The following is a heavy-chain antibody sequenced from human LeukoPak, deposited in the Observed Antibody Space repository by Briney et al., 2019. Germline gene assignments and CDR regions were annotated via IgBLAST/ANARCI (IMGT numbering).Heavy chain of an antibody. Sequence: ASVKVSCKASGYTFTSYDINWVRQATGQGLEWMGWMNPNSGNTGYAQKFQGRVTMTEDTSTDTAYMELSSLRSEDTAVYYCATGLETYYYGSGSNFDYWGQGTLVTVSS. CDR1: GYTFTSYD. D-gene: IGHD3-10*01. CDR3: ATGLETYYYGSGSNFDY. V-gene: IGHV1-8*02. J-gene: IGHJ4*02. CDR2: MNPNSGNT.